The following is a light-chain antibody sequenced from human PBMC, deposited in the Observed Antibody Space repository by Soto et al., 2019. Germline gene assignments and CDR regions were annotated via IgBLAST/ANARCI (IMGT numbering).Light chain of an antibody. J-gene: IGKJ4*01. CDR2: GAS. V-gene: IGKV3-15*01. Sequence: EIVMTQSPATLSVSPGERATLSCRASHSVSSRLAWYQQKPGQAPRLLIYGASTRATGLPGRFSGSGSATESTLTISRLQSEDFAVYYCQHYTNWPLTFGGGTKVEIK. CDR1: HSVSSR. CDR3: QHYTNWPLT.